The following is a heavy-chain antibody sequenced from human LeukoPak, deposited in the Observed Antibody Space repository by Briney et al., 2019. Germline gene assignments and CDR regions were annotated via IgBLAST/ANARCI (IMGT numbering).Heavy chain of an antibody. CDR2: IYYSGST. CDR1: GGSISSYY. CDR3: ARAYYYGSGSYAFDI. Sequence: SETLSLTCTVSGGSISSYYWSWIRQPPGKGLEWIGYIYYSGSTNYNPSLKSRVTISVDTSKSQFSLKLSSVTAADTAVYYCARAYYYGSGSYAFDIXGQGTMVTVSS. V-gene: IGHV4-59*01. J-gene: IGHJ3*02. D-gene: IGHD3-10*01.